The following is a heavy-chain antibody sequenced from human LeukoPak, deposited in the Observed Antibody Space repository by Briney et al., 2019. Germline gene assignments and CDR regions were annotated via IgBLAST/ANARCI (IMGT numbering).Heavy chain of an antibody. V-gene: IGHV1-2*02. J-gene: IGHJ4*02. Sequence: ASVKVSCKASGYTFTGYYMHWVRQAPGQGLEWMGWINPNSGGTNYAQKFQGRVTMTRDTSISTAYMELSRLRSDDTDVYYCARAYYYDSSGYYYYGYWGQGTLVTVSS. CDR1: GYTFTGYY. CDR3: ARAYYYDSSGYYYYGY. CDR2: INPNSGGT. D-gene: IGHD3-22*01.